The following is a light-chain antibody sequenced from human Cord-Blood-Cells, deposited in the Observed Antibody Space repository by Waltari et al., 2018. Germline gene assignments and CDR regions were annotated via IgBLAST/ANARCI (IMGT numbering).Light chain of an antibody. CDR2: QGS. Sequence: QSALTQPASVSGSPGQSITISCTGTRSDVGSYNLVPWYQQPPGKAHKLMIYQGSKRPSGVSNRFSGSKSGNTASLTISGLQAEDEADYYCCSYAGSSTFVVFGGGTKLTVL. CDR3: CSYAGSSTFVV. V-gene: IGLV2-23*03. J-gene: IGLJ2*01. CDR1: RSDVGSYNL.